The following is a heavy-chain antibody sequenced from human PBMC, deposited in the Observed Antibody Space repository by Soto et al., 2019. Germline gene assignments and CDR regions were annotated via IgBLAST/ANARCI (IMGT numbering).Heavy chain of an antibody. CDR3: VPPRYDYGDDAVGY. Sequence: EVQLLEYGGGLVQRGESLRLSCVASGFTFNKYAMTWVRQAPGKGLEWVSSISGSSSTTYYADSVKGRFTISRDNSKNTVYLHMNTLSTEDTAVYYCVPPRYDYGDDAVGYWGQGTLVTVSS. CDR2: ISGSSSTT. V-gene: IGHV3-23*01. CDR1: GFTFNKYA. J-gene: IGHJ4*01. D-gene: IGHD4-17*01.